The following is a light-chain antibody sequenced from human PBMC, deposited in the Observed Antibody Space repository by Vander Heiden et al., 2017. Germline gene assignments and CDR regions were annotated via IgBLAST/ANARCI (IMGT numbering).Light chain of an antibody. CDR2: GAS. V-gene: IGKV3-15*01. Sequence: EIVITQSPATLSVPPGEGPTLSCRASQSVTSNLAWYQQKPGQAPRLLIYGASTRATAIPVRFSGSGSGTAFTLTIIRLQSEAFAIYYCHQDTTWPLTFGQRTKLEIK. J-gene: IGKJ1*01. CDR3: HQDTTWPLT. CDR1: QSVTSN.